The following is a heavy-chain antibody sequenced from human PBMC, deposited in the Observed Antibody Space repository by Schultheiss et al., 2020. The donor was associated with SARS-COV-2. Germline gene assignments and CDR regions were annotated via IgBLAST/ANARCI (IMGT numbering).Heavy chain of an antibody. V-gene: IGHV4-39*07. CDR2: IYHSGST. CDR3: ARDFSGELSYYYYYYMDV. D-gene: IGHD3-10*01. J-gene: IGHJ6*03. CDR1: GGSISSSSYY. Sequence: SETLSLTCTVSGGSISSSSYYWGWIRQPPGKGLEWIGSIYHSGSTYYNPSLKSRVTISVDTSKNQFSLKLSSVTAADTAVYYCARDFSGELSYYYYYYMDVWGKGTTVTVSS.